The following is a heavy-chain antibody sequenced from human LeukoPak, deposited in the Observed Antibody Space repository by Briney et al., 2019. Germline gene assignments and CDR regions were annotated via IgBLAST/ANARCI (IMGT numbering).Heavy chain of an antibody. Sequence: SETLSLTCTVSGGSISSGDYYWSWIRQPPGKGLEWIGYIYYSGSTYYNPSLKSRVTISVDTSKNQFSLKLSSVTAADTAVYYCASSLWFGDRDHDAFDIWGQGTMVTVSS. CDR3: ASSLWFGDRDHDAFDI. CDR2: IYYSGST. V-gene: IGHV4-30-4*01. D-gene: IGHD3-10*01. CDR1: GGSISSGDYY. J-gene: IGHJ3*02.